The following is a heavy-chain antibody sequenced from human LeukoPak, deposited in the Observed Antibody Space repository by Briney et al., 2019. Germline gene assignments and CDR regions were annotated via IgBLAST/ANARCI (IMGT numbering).Heavy chain of an antibody. J-gene: IGHJ4*02. Sequence: GGSLRLSCAATGFTLSGHSMNWVRQAPGKGLEWVSAISGRGGDTYYADSVKGRFTISRDNSKNSLYLQLNSLRAEDTAVYYCAKDKAGSTAYFFDYWGQGTLVTVSS. D-gene: IGHD6-13*01. V-gene: IGHV3-23*01. CDR3: AKDKAGSTAYFFDY. CDR2: ISGRGGDT. CDR1: GFTLSGHS.